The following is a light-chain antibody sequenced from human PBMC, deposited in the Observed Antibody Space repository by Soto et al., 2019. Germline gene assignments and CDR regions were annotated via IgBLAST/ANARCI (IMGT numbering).Light chain of an antibody. V-gene: IGKV3-20*01. CDR2: AAS. Sequence: EIVLTQSPANLSLSPGERATFSARALQSVSNNYLAWYEQEPGSAPRLLIYAASNRATGIPDRFSGSGSGTDFTLTISRLQPEDFAVYYCQQYGSSGTFGQGTKV. CDR1: QSVSNNY. J-gene: IGKJ1*01. CDR3: QQYGSSGT.